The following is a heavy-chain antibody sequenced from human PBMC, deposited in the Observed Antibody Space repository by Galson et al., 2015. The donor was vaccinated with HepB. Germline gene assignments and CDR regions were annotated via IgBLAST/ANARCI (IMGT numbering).Heavy chain of an antibody. J-gene: IGHJ4*02. V-gene: IGHV3-64D*06. D-gene: IGHD5-24*01. CDR3: VKESREMATIYFDY. Sequence: SLRLSCAASGFTFSSYAMHWVRQAPGKGLEYVSAISSNGGSTYYADSVKGRFTISRDNSKNTLYLQMSSLRAEDTAVYYCVKESREMATIYFDYWGQGTLVTVSS. CDR1: GFTFSSYA. CDR2: ISSNGGST.